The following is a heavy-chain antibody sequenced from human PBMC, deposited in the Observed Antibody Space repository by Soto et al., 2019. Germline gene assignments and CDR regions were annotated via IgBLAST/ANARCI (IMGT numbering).Heavy chain of an antibody. CDR1: GGSLSSYY. V-gene: IGHV4-59*08. J-gene: IGHJ4*02. Sequence: PSETLSLTCTVSGGSLSSYYWNWIRQSPGKGLENLGYIYYSDSTNYNPSFKSRITISVDTSRNQFSLALTSVTAADTAMYYCARGPTTEKVDSWGQGILVTVSS. CDR3: ARGPTTEKVDS. CDR2: IYYSDST.